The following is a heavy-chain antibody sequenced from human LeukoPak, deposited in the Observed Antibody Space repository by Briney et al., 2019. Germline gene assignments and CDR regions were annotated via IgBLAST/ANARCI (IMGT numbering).Heavy chain of an antibody. V-gene: IGHV4-38-2*01. CDR2: IYHSGST. CDR3: ARAPYYFDSSGYHGAYYFDY. D-gene: IGHD3-22*01. Sequence: SETLSLTCVVSGYSISSGHYRGWIRQPPGEGLEWIGSIYHSGSTYNNPSLKSRVTISVDTSKNQFSLKLSSVTAADTAAYYCARAPYYFDSSGYHGAYYFDYWGQGTLVTVSS. CDR1: GYSISSGHY. J-gene: IGHJ4*02.